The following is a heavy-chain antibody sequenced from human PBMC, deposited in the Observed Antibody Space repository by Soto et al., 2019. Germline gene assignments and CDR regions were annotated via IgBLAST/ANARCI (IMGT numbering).Heavy chain of an antibody. CDR2: ISYDGSNK. V-gene: IGHV3-30-3*01. D-gene: IGHD4-17*01. CDR1: GFTFSSYA. Sequence: QVQLVESGGGVVQPGRSLRLSCAASGFTFSSYAMHWVRQAPGKGLEWVAVISYDGSNKYYADSVKGRFTISRDNSKNTLYLQMNSLRGEDTAVYYCARPVWRDDYHWGYFDVWGRGTLVTVSS. CDR3: ARPVWRDDYHWGYFDV. J-gene: IGHJ2*01.